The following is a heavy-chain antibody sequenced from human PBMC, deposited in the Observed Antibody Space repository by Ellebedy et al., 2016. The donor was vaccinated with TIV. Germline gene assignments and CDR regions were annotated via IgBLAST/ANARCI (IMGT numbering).Heavy chain of an antibody. J-gene: IGHJ2*01. V-gene: IGHV4-59*01. CDR1: GASINSY. CDR2: VYYSGKT. CDR3: ARKSLSNWSFDL. Sequence: MPSETLSLTCTVSGASINSYWNWIRQPPGRGLEYIGYVYYSGKTNYSPSHKDRVTISLDTSKSQFSLNLNSVTAADTAVYYCARKSLSNWSFDLWGRGTLVTVSS.